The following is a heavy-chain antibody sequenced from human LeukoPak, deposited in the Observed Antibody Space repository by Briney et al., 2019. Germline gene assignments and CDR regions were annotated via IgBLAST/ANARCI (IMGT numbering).Heavy chain of an antibody. D-gene: IGHD6-19*01. CDR3: AKDIAPSGGSGWTYYYYYMDV. V-gene: IGHV3-43D*04. J-gene: IGHJ6*03. CDR2: ISWDGGST. Sequence: GVSLRRSCAGSGFTFDDYAMHWVRQAPGKGLEGVSLISWDGGSTDYAFSVRGRFTISTDNSKNSLSRQMNSLRAEDTALYYCAKDIAPSGGSGWTYYYYYMDVWGKGTTVTVSS. CDR1: GFTFDDYA.